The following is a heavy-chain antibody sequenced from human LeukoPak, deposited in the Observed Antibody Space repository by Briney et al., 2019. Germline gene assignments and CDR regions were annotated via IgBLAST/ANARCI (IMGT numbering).Heavy chain of an antibody. CDR2: IYYSGST. J-gene: IGHJ4*02. CDR3: ARGRDYYDSSGYPY. V-gene: IGHV4-59*01. CDR1: GGSISSYY. Sequence: SETLSLTCTVSGGSISSYYWSWIRQPPGKGLEWIRYIYYSGSTNYNPSLKSRVTISVDTSKNQFSLKLSSVTAADTAVYYCARGRDYYDSSGYPYWGQGTLVTVSS. D-gene: IGHD3-22*01.